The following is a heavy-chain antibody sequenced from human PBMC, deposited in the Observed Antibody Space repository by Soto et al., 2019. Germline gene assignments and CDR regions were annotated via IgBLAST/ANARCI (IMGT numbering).Heavy chain of an antibody. CDR3: ARRSPIPGGLDY. V-gene: IGHV1-46*01. CDR1: GYTFTNYY. CDR2: INPSGGST. D-gene: IGHD2-21*01. Sequence: GASVKVSCKASGYTFTNYYMHWVRQAPGQGLEWMGIINPSGGSTSYAQKFQGRVTMTRDTSTSTVYMELSSLRSEDTAVYYCARRSPIPGGLDYWGQGTLVTVSS. J-gene: IGHJ4*02.